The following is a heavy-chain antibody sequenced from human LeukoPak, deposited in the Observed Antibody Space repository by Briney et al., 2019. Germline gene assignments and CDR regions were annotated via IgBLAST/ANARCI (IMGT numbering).Heavy chain of an antibody. CDR3: AREYGDFDY. J-gene: IGHJ4*02. Sequence: SETLSLTCTVSGGSISSYYWSWIRQPAGKGLEWIGRIDASGRTNYNPSLKSRVTMSVDTSKKQFSLKVNSVTAADTAVYYCAREYGDFDYWGQGTLVTVSS. CDR1: GGSISSYY. V-gene: IGHV4-4*07. D-gene: IGHD4-17*01. CDR2: IDASGRT.